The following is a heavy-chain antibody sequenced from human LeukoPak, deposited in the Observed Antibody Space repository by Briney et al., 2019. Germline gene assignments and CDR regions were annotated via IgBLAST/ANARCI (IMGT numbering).Heavy chain of an antibody. V-gene: IGHV5-51*01. D-gene: IGHD2-2*01. CDR2: IYPGDSDT. CDR3: ARTYCSSTSCGGTDG. J-gene: IGHJ6*04. CDR1: GYSFTSYW. Sequence: GESLKISCKGSGYSFTSYWNGWVRQMPGKGLEWMGIIYPGDSDTRYSPSFQGQVTISADKSISTAYLQWSSLKASDTAMYYCARTYCSSTSCGGTDGGSKRTTVTVSA.